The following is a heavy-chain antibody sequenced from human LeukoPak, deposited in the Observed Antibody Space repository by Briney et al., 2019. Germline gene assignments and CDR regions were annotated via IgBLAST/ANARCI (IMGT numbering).Heavy chain of an antibody. D-gene: IGHD5-12*01. CDR2: FDPEDGET. CDR1: GYTLTELS. Sequence: ASVKVSCKVSGYTLTELSMHWVRQAPGKGLEWMGGFDPEDGETIYAQKFQGRVTMTEDTSTDTAYMELSSLRSEDTAVYYCARVIGYSGYLGYWGQGTLVTVSS. J-gene: IGHJ4*02. CDR3: ARVIGYSGYLGY. V-gene: IGHV1-24*01.